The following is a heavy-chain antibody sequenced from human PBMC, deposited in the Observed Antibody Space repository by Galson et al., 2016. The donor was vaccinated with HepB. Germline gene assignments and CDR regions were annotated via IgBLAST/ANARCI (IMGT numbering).Heavy chain of an antibody. D-gene: IGHD2/OR15-2a*01. V-gene: IGHV3-30*18. Sequence: SLRLSCAASGFTFSSYSLHWVRQRPATGLQWVAFISYEGDVDSYADSVKSRFTISTDTSKNTLFLQMNSLRVDDTGVYYCAKTLPPSKTLDVFDFWGQGTMVTVSS. J-gene: IGHJ3*01. CDR1: GFTFSSYS. CDR2: ISYEGDVD. CDR3: AKTLPPSKTLDVFDF.